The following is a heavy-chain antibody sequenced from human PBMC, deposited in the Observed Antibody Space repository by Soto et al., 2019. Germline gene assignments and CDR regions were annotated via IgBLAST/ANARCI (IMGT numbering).Heavy chain of an antibody. CDR3: ARVGYCNTTNCLFYYYHYGMDV. D-gene: IGHD2-2*01. Sequence: SVKVSCKASGDTFNSYAISWVRQAPGQGLRWMGGIIPIFHTANYAQKFQARVTMTADESASTAYMELSGLRSEDTAVYYCARVGYCNTTNCLFYYYHYGMDVWGQGTTVTVSS. CDR1: GDTFNSYA. V-gene: IGHV1-69*13. CDR2: IIPIFHTA. J-gene: IGHJ6*02.